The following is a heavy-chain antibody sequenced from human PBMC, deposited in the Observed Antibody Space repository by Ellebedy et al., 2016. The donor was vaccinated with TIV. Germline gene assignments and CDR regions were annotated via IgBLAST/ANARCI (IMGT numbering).Heavy chain of an antibody. D-gene: IGHD3-10*01. J-gene: IGHJ4*02. CDR2: MYHSGST. Sequence: MPSETLSLTCYVSGSSISSGYYWGWIRQPPGRGLEWIGSMYHSGSTYYSPSLKSRVTISVDTSKNQLSLRLSSVTAADTAVYYCARGSSMVRGAAWGQGTLVTVSS. CDR3: ARGSSMVRGAA. CDR1: GSSISSGYY. V-gene: IGHV4-38-2*02.